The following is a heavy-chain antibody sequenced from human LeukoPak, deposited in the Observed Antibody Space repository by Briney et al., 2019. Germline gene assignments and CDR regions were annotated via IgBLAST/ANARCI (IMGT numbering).Heavy chain of an antibody. D-gene: IGHD1-26*01. CDR1: GFTFSRYW. Sequence: GGSLRLSCAASGFTFSRYWMHWVRQAPGKGLMWVSLIQSDGSSTRYADSVKGRFTISRDNAKNTLFLQMNSLRADDTAVYYCASALGGQGGHWGQGSLVTVSS. CDR3: ASALGGQGGH. J-gene: IGHJ4*02. V-gene: IGHV3-74*01. CDR2: IQSDGSST.